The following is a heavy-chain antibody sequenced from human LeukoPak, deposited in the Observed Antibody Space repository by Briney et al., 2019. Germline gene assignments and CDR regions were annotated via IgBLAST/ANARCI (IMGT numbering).Heavy chain of an antibody. CDR1: GFTFTTSA. V-gene: IGHV1-58*01. CDR2: IVVGSGNT. J-gene: IGHJ3*02. Sequence: SVKVSCKASGFTFTTSAVQWVRQARGQRLEWIGRIVVGSGNTDHAQKFQGRLTITRDISTSTAYMELSSLTSDDTAVYYCAAVPNANAWYWDDAFDIWGQGTMVTVS. CDR3: AAVPNANAWYWDDAFDI. D-gene: IGHD2-8*02.